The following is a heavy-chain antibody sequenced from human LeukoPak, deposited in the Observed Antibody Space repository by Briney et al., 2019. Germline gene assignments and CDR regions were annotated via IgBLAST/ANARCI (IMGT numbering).Heavy chain of an antibody. Sequence: GSSVKVSCKASGGTFSSYAISWVRQAPGQGLEWMGGIIPIFGTANYAQKFQGRVTITADESTSTAYMELSSLRSEDTAVYYCARVYNWNPRPRYNWFDPWGQGTLVTVSS. CDR3: ARVYNWNPRPRYNWFDP. D-gene: IGHD1-20*01. CDR1: GGTFSSYA. CDR2: IIPIFGTA. J-gene: IGHJ5*02. V-gene: IGHV1-69*01.